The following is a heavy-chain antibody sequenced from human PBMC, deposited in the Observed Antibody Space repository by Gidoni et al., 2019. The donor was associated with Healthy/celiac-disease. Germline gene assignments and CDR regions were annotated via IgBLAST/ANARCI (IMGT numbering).Heavy chain of an antibody. D-gene: IGHD2-15*01. CDR2: IIPIFGTA. Sequence: QVQLVQSGAEGKKPGSSVKVSCKASGGTFSSSAHSWVRQAPGQGLEWMGGIIPIFGTANYAQKFQGRVTITADESTSTAYMELSSLRSEDTAVYYCARDPAWPNSPAARFDYWGQGTLVTVSS. CDR1: GGTFSSSA. CDR3: ARDPAWPNSPAARFDY. J-gene: IGHJ4*02. V-gene: IGHV1-69*01.